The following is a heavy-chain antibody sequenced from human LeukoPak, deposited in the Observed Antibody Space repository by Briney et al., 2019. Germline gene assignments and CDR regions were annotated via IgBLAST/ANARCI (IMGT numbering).Heavy chain of an antibody. CDR3: ASHYYGMDV. CDR2: IYYSGST. Sequence: PSGTLSLTCTVSGGSISSSSYYWGWIRQPPGKGLEWIGSIYYSGSTYYNPSLKSRVTISADTSKNQFSLKVRSVTAADTAVYYCASHYYGMDVWGQGTTVTASS. J-gene: IGHJ6*02. V-gene: IGHV4-39*01. CDR1: GGSISSSSYY.